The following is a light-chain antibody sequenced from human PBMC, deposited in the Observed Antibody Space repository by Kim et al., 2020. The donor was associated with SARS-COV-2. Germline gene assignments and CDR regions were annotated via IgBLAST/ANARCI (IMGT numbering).Light chain of an antibody. CDR3: AAWDDSLGGWV. CDR2: RND. J-gene: IGLJ3*02. V-gene: IGLV1-47*01. Sequence: QSVLTQPPSAFGTPGQRVTISCSGSNSAIENHFVFWYQQLPGTAPKVLIYRNDLRPSGVPDRFSGSKSGTSASLAISGLRSEDEALYYCAAWDDSLGGWVLGGGTQLTVL. CDR1: NSAIENHF.